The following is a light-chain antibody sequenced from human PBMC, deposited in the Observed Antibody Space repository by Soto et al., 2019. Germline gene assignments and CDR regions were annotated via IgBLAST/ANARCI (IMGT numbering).Light chain of an antibody. CDR3: CSYAGSSTPYV. J-gene: IGLJ1*01. V-gene: IGLV2-23*01. CDR2: EGS. CDR1: SSDVGSYNL. Sequence: QSVLTQPASVSGSPGQSITISCTGTSSDVGSYNLVSWYQQHPGKAPKLMIYEGSKRPSGVSNRFSGSKSGNTASLTISGLQAEDEADSYCCSYAGSSTPYVSGTGTKVTVL.